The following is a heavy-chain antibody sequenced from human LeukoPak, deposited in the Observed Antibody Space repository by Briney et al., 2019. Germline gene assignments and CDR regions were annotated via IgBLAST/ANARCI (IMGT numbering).Heavy chain of an antibody. Sequence: GGSLRLFCAASRFIFSNHWMSWVRQAPGKGLEWVANIKQDGSEKYYVDSVKGRFTISRDNAKNSLYLQMNSLRAEDTAVYYCAREGLGLRAFDYWGQGTLVTVSS. D-gene: IGHD3/OR15-3a*01. V-gene: IGHV3-7*04. CDR3: AREGLGLRAFDY. CDR2: IKQDGSEK. CDR1: RFIFSNHW. J-gene: IGHJ4*02.